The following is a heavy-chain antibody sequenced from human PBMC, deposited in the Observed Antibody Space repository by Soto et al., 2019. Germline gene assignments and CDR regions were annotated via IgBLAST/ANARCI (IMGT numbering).Heavy chain of an antibody. J-gene: IGHJ5*02. V-gene: IGHV3-53*01. CDR2: IYSGGST. CDR1: GFTVSSNY. D-gene: IGHD3-22*01. CDR3: AXDGNYDSSGYYSNWFDP. Sequence: GGSLRLSCAASGFTVSSNYMSWVRQAPGKGLEWVPVIYSGGSTYYADSVKGRFTIPRDNSKNTLYLQMNSLRAEDTAVYYCAXDGNYDSSGYYSNWFDPWGQGTLVTVSS.